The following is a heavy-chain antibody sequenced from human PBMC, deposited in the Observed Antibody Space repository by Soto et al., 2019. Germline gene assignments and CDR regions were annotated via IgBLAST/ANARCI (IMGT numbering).Heavy chain of an antibody. CDR1: GYGFATYG. J-gene: IGHJ4*02. D-gene: IGHD1-1*01. Sequence: QVHLVQSGAEVKRPGASVKVSGKGTGYGFATYGITWVRQAPGQGLEWMAWISAHNGNTNYAQKLQGRVTVTRDTSTSTAYMELRSPRSDDTAVYYCARGRYGDYWGQGALVTVSS. CDR3: ARGRYGDY. V-gene: IGHV1-18*01. CDR2: ISAHNGNT.